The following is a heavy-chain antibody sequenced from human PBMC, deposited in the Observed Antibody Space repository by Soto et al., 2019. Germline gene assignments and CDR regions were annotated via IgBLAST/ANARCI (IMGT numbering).Heavy chain of an antibody. Sequence: ASVKVSCKASGYAFTSYGISWVRQAPGQGLEWMGWISAYNGNTNYAQKLQGRVTMTTDTSTSTLYLQLNSLRVEDTAVYYCARGDLRRGYGMDVWGQGTTVTVSS. J-gene: IGHJ6*02. D-gene: IGHD3-3*01. CDR3: ARGDLRRGYGMDV. V-gene: IGHV1-18*01. CDR1: GYAFTSYG. CDR2: ISAYNGNT.